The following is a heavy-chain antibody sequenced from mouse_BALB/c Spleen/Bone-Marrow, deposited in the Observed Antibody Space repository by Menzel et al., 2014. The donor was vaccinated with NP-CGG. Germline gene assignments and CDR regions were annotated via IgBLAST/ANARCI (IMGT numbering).Heavy chain of an antibody. J-gene: IGHJ3*01. CDR2: INPYTGAT. CDR3: ARGDWFTY. V-gene: IGHV1-42*01. CDR1: GYSFTGYY. Sequence: DVQLQESGPELVKPGTSVKISCKASGYSFTGYYMHWVKQSHVKSLEWIGRINPYTGATTYNQNFNVKASLTVDKSSSTAYMELHSLTSEDSAVYYCARGDWFTYWSQGTLVTVSA.